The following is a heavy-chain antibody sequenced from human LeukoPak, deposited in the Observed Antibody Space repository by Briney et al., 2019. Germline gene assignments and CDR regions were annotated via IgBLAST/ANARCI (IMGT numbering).Heavy chain of an antibody. CDR2: IKKVGSEK. Sequence: GGSRRLSCAASGFTFSSDWMSWVRQAPGKGLGWVANIKKVGSEKYYVDSVKGRFTISRDNAKNSLYLQMNSLRAEDTAVYYCARDMGDGSGPYYYYYYGMDVWGQGTTVTVSS. CDR1: GFTFSSDW. D-gene: IGHD3-10*01. J-gene: IGHJ6*02. CDR3: ARDMGDGSGPYYYYYYGMDV. V-gene: IGHV3-7*01.